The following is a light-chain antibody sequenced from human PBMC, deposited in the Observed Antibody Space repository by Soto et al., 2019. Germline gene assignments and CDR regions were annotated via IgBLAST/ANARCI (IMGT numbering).Light chain of an antibody. CDR2: AAS. CDR1: QGIASY. Sequence: QLTQSPSSLSASVGDRVTITCRASQGIASYLAWYQQKPGQAPNLLIYAASTLQSGVPSRFSGSGSGTDITLTISSLQPEDFATYYCQQLNSYPLTFGGGTKVAI. V-gene: IGKV1-9*01. J-gene: IGKJ4*01. CDR3: QQLNSYPLT.